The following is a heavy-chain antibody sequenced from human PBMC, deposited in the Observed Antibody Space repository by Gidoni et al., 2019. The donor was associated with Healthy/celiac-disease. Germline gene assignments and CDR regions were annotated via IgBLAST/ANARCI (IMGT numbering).Heavy chain of an antibody. CDR1: GFTFGAHA. D-gene: IGHD3-3*01. Sequence: EVKLVESGGGLVQPGRSLRLSCTASGFTFGAHARSWFRQAPGKGLWLVGFIRSKAYGGTTEYAASVKGRFTISRDDSKSIAYLQMNSLKTEDTAVYYCTRASNVDFWSGPYAFDIWGQGTMVTVSS. CDR2: IRSKAYGGTT. J-gene: IGHJ3*02. CDR3: TRASNVDFWSGPYAFDI. V-gene: IGHV3-49*03.